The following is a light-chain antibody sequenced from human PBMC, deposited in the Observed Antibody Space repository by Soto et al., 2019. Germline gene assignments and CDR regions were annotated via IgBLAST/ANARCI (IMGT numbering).Light chain of an antibody. Sequence: EIVMTQSPASLSVSPGDGATLSCRASQSVASNVAWYQQKPGQGPRLLIHGASTRAVGVPARFSGSGSGTDFTLTISSLQSEDFAVYYCQQYHNWPPQYTFGQETKLQIK. CDR3: QQYHNWPPQYT. J-gene: IGKJ2*01. CDR1: QSVASN. V-gene: IGKV3-15*01. CDR2: GAS.